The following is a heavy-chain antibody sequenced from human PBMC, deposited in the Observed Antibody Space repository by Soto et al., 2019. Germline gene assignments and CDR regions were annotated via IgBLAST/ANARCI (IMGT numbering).Heavy chain of an antibody. D-gene: IGHD4-17*01. CDR1: GGSISSSNYY. Sequence: SETLSLTCTVSGGSISSSNYYWGWIRQPPGKGLEWIGSIYYSGSTYYNPSLKSRVTIFVDTSKNQFSLKLSSVTAADTAVYYCARTTGEYFQHWGQGTLVTVSS. J-gene: IGHJ1*01. V-gene: IGHV4-39*01. CDR2: IYYSGST. CDR3: ARTTGEYFQH.